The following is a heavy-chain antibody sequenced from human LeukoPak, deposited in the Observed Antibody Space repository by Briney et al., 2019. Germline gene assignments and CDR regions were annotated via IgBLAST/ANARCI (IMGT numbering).Heavy chain of an antibody. Sequence: QPGGSLRLSCAASGFTFSSYEMNWVRQAPGKGLEWVSYISSSGSTIYYADSVKGRFTISRDNAKNSLYLQMNSLRAEDTAVYYCARDGVWGSYDYWGQGTLVTVSS. CDR2: ISSSGSTI. CDR1: GFTFSSYE. CDR3: ARDGVWGSYDY. J-gene: IGHJ4*02. D-gene: IGHD3-16*01. V-gene: IGHV3-48*03.